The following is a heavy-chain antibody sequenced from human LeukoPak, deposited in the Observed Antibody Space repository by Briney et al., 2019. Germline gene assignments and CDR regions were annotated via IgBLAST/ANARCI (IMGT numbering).Heavy chain of an antibody. Sequence: GGSLRLSCAASGFTFSSYAMHWVRQAPGKGLEYVSAISSNGGSTYYANSVKGRFTISRDNSKNTLYLQMGSLRAENMAVYYCARKVYCNSTSCYNYFDYWGQGTLVTVSS. CDR1: GFTFSSYA. CDR2: ISSNGGST. J-gene: IGHJ4*02. V-gene: IGHV3-64*01. CDR3: ARKVYCNSTSCYNYFDY. D-gene: IGHD2-2*01.